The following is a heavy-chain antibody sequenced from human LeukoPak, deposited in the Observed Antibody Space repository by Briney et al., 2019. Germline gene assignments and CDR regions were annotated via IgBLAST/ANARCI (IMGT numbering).Heavy chain of an antibody. J-gene: IGHJ3*02. V-gene: IGHV1-24*01. CDR3: ATTYSSGWYEDAFDI. CDR2: FDPEDGET. CDR1: GYTLTELS. Sequence: ASVKVSCKVSGYTLTELSMHWVRPAPGKGLEWLGGFDPEDGETIYAQKFQGKVTMTEDTSTDTAYMELSSLRSEDTAVYYCATTYSSGWYEDAFDIWGQGTMVTVSS. D-gene: IGHD6-19*01.